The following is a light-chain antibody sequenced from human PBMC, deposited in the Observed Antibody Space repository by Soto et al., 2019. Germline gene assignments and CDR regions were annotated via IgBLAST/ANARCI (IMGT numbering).Light chain of an antibody. Sequence: EIVLTQSPGTLSLSPGERATLSCRASQSVTYSFLTWYQQKPGQAPRLLIYGASSRATGIPDRFSGSGSGTDFTLTISSLEPEDFAVYYCHQYGTSKWTFGQGTKVEIK. J-gene: IGKJ1*01. CDR3: HQYGTSKWT. CDR1: QSVTYSF. CDR2: GAS. V-gene: IGKV3-20*01.